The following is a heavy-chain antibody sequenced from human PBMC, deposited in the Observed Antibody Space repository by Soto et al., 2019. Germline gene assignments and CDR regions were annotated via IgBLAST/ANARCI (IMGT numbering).Heavy chain of an antibody. CDR2: ISGSRGYI. Sequence: GGSLRLSCAASGFIFSDYSMNWVRQAPGKGLEWVSSISGSRGYIYYGDSVKGRLTISRDNAKNSVVLQMNNLRAEDTAVYYCARDWAAALDYWGPGTLVTVSS. CDR1: GFIFSDYS. V-gene: IGHV3-21*01. J-gene: IGHJ4*02. D-gene: IGHD6-13*01. CDR3: ARDWAAALDY.